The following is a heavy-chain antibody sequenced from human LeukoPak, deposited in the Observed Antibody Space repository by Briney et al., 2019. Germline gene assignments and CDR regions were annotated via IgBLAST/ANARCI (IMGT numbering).Heavy chain of an antibody. CDR2: FDPEDGET. V-gene: IGHV1-24*01. J-gene: IGHJ4*02. D-gene: IGHD6-13*01. Sequence: ASVKVSCKVSGYTLTELSMHWVRQAPGKGREWMGGFDPEDGETIYAQKFQGRVTMTEDTSTDTAYMELSSLRSEDTAVYYCATVIAAAGTFDYWGQGTLVTVSS. CDR1: GYTLTELS. CDR3: ATVIAAAGTFDY.